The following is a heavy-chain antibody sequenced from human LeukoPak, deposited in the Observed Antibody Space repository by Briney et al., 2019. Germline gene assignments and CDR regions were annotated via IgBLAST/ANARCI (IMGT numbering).Heavy chain of an antibody. CDR3: ARGIVGATVVDY. D-gene: IGHD1-26*01. Sequence: GGSLGLSCEASGFTFSSYWMHWVRQAPGKGLVWVSRINIDGSITGYADSVKGRPTISRDNAKNTLYLQMNSLRAEDTAVYYCARGIVGATVVDYWGQGALVTVSS. J-gene: IGHJ4*02. CDR2: INIDGSIT. V-gene: IGHV3-74*01. CDR1: GFTFSSYW.